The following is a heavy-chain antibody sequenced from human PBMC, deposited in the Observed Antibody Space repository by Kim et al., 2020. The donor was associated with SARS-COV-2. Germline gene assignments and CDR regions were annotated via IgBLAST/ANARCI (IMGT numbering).Heavy chain of an antibody. J-gene: IGHJ4*02. CDR3: ARDDGDWG. CDR2: GGST. V-gene: IGHV3-53*01. D-gene: IGHD4-17*01. Sequence: GGSTYYPTSVKGRFTITRDNTKNPMNLQMNSLKAEDAAVYYCARDDGDWGWGQGTLVTVSS.